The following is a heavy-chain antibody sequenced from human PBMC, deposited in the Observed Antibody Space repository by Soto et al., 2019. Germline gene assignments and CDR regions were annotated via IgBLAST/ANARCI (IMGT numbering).Heavy chain of an antibody. J-gene: IGHJ1*01. Sequence: PSETLSLTCTVSGGSISSSSYYWGWIRQPPGKGLEWIGYIYYSGSTNYNPSLKSRVTISVDTSKNQFSLKLSSVTAADTAVYYCASSPSSGWYLGYFQHWGQGTLVSGSS. CDR1: GGSISSSSYY. CDR3: ASSPSSGWYLGYFQH. V-gene: IGHV4-61*05. D-gene: IGHD6-19*01. CDR2: IYYSGST.